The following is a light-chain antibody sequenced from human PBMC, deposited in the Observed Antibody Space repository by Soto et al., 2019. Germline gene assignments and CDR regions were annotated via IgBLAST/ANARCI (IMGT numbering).Light chain of an antibody. CDR2: DAS. V-gene: IGKV3-11*01. CDR1: QSVSSY. Sequence: EIVLTQSPATLSLSPGERATLSCRASQSVSSYLAWYQQKPGQAPRFLIYDASNRATGIPARFSGSGSGTDFTLTISSLEPEDFAVYYSQQRSNWPPLTFGGGTKVEIK. CDR3: QQRSNWPPLT. J-gene: IGKJ4*01.